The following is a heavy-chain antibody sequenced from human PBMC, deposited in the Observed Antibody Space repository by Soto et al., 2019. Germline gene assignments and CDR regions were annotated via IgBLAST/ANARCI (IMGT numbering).Heavy chain of an antibody. V-gene: IGHV3-23*01. CDR2: ISNAGST. J-gene: IGHJ4*02. Sequence: EVQLLESGGGLVQPGGSLRLSCAASGFTFSSYAMSWVRQAPGKGLEWVSTISNAGSTNHADSVKGRFTISRDNSKNTLYLQMNSLRAEDTAVYYCAKLLAQNLDYWGQGTLVTVSS. CDR1: GFTFSSYA. CDR3: AKLLAQNLDY.